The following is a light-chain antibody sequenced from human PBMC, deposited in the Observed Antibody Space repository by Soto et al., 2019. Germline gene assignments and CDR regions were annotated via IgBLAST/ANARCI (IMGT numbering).Light chain of an antibody. CDR1: QDISNY. J-gene: IGKJ4*01. V-gene: IGKV1-33*01. CDR3: QQYDNHPLT. CDR2: DAS. Sequence: DIQMTQSPSSLSSSVGDIVTITCQASQDISNYLNWYQQKPGKAPKLLIYDASNLETGVPSRFSGSGSGTDFTFTISSLQPEDIATYYCQQYDNHPLTFGGGTKVDIK.